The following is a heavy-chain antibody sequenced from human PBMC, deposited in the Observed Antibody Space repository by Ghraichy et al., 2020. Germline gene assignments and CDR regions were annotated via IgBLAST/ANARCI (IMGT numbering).Heavy chain of an antibody. CDR2: ISGSGGKT. CDR1: GFTFSSYA. CDR3: ANWIEGRLSLIDY. D-gene: IGHD2-2*03. V-gene: IGHV3-23*01. Sequence: GGSLRLSCAASGFTFSSYAMSWVRQAPGKGLEWVSAISGSGGKTYYVDSVKGRFTISRDNSKNTLYLQMNSLRAEDTAVYYCANWIEGRLSLIDYWGQGTLVTVSS. J-gene: IGHJ4*02.